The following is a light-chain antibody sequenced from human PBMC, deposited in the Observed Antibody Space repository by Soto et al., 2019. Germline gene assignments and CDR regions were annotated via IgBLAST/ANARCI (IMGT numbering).Light chain of an antibody. CDR3: QQYGASPLT. CDR1: QSVNNNY. CDR2: GAS. V-gene: IGKV3-20*01. Sequence: EIVMTQSPGTLSLFPGERATLSCRASQSVNNNYLAWFQQKPGQPPRFVIYGASNRATGIPDRFSGSGSGTDFTLTISRLEPEDFAMYYCQQYGASPLTFGGGTKVEIK. J-gene: IGKJ4*01.